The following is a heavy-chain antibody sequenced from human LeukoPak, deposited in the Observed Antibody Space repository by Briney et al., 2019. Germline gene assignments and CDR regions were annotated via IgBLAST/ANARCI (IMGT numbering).Heavy chain of an antibody. CDR3: ARGYPNDY. V-gene: IGHV3-7*02. D-gene: IGHD5-18*01. CDR1: GSTLSEFW. Sequence: GGSLRLSCAASGSTLSEFWMNWVRQAPGKGLEWVANIKQDGREKNYVDSVKGRFTISRDDAKNSAYLQMKSLRAEDAAVYYCARGYPNDYWGQGTVVTVSA. CDR2: IKQDGREK. J-gene: IGHJ4*02.